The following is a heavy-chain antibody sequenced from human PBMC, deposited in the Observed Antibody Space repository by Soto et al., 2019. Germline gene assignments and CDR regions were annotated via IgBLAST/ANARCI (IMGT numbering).Heavy chain of an antibody. V-gene: IGHV3-30-3*01. CDR1: GFTFSSYA. J-gene: IGHJ6*02. Sequence: QVQLVESGGGVVQPGRSLRLSCAASGFTFSSYAMHWVRQAPGKGLEWVAVISYDGSNKYYADSVKGRFTISRDNSKNTXYXXMNSLRAEDTAVYYCARDLPPGDSPPGDYYYGMDVWGQGTTVTVSS. D-gene: IGHD4-17*01. CDR3: ARDLPPGDSPPGDYYYGMDV. CDR2: ISYDGSNK.